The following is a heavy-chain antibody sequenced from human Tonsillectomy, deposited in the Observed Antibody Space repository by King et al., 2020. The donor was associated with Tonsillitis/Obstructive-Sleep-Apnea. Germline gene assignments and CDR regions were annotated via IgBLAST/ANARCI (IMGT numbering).Heavy chain of an antibody. D-gene: IGHD3-10*01. CDR3: ARGEITMVRGVIFDY. J-gene: IGHJ4*02. V-gene: IGHV4-59*01. CDR2: IYYSGST. Sequence: VQLQESGPGLVKPSETLSLTCTVSGGSISSYYWSWIRQPPGKGLEWIGYIYYSGSTNYNPSLQSRVTISVDTSKNQFSLKLSAVTAADTAVYYCARGEITMVRGVIFDYWGQGTLVTVSS. CDR1: GGSISSYY.